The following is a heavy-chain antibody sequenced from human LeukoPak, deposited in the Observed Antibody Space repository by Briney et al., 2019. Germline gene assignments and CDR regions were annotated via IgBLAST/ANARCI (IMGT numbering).Heavy chain of an antibody. CDR3: ARAKGDY. Sequence: SETLSLTCTVSGYSISSGYYWGWIRQPPGKGLEWIGSIYHSGSTFYNPSLKSRVTISVDTSKNQFSLKLRSVTAADTAVYYCARAKGDYWGQGTLVTVSS. J-gene: IGHJ4*02. CDR1: GYSISSGYY. V-gene: IGHV4-38-2*02. CDR2: IYHSGST.